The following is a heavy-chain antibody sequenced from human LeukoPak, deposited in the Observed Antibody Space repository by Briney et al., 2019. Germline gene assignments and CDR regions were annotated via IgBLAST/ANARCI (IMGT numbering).Heavy chain of an antibody. Sequence: GGSLRLSCAASGFTVSTNYMSWVRQAPGKGLEWVSVIYSAGSTYYADSVKGRFTVSRDNSKNTLYLQMNGLRAEDTAVYYCARYGSSWDLDYWGQGTLVTVSS. J-gene: IGHJ4*02. V-gene: IGHV3-53*01. CDR1: GFTVSTNY. D-gene: IGHD6-13*01. CDR2: IYSAGST. CDR3: ARYGSSWDLDY.